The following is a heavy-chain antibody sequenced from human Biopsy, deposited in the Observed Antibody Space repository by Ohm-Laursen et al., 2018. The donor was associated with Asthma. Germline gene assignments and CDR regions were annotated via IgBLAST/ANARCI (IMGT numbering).Heavy chain of an antibody. CDR1: GGTFSSYE. D-gene: IGHD5-12*01. V-gene: IGHV1-69*01. CDR2: LIPVLGTP. Sequence: SSVKVSCKAPGGTFSSYEINWVRQAPGQGLEWMGGLIPVLGTPDHAQMFEGRVTITADESTSTAYMELSSLSSEDTAVYYCARGYSGSDRIVYYYSGLEVWGQGTTVTVSS. CDR3: ARGYSGSDRIVYYYSGLEV. J-gene: IGHJ6*02.